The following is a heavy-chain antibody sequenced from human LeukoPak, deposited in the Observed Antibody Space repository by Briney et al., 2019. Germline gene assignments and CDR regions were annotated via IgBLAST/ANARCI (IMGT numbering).Heavy chain of an antibody. V-gene: IGHV3-7*01. Sequence: GGSLRLSCAASGFTFSSYWMSWVRQAPGKGREWVANIKQDGSEKYYVDSVKGRFTISRDNAKNSLYLLINSLRAEDTAVYYCAREGYYYDSSGYYFDYWGQGTLVTVSS. CDR3: AREGYYYDSSGYYFDY. CDR1: GFTFSSYW. J-gene: IGHJ4*02. D-gene: IGHD3-22*01. CDR2: IKQDGSEK.